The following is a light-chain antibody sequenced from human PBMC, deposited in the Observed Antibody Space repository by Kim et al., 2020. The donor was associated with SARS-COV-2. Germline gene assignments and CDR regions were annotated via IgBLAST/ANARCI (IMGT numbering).Light chain of an antibody. V-gene: IGLV1-40*01. CDR2: ANN. J-gene: IGLJ3*02. CDR3: QSYDNSLNGWV. Sequence: QSVLTQPPSVSGAPGQMVTISCTGSSSNIGTGYDVHWYRQLPGTAPKLLIYANNNRPSGVPDRVSGSKSGTSASLAITGLQDEDEADYYCQSYDNSLNGWVFGGGTQLTVL. CDR1: SSNIGTGYD.